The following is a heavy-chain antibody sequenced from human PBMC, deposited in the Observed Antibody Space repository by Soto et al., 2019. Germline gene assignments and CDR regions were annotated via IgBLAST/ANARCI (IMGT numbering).Heavy chain of an antibody. Sequence: GGPLRPPGPAPGLTFSSTALSWVPQAPGKGLEWVSAISGCCDTTYYADAVKGRFTISRDNSRNTVYVQMNSLRAEDTAVYYCGGYIPGYRFYSGMDVWGQGTTVT. D-gene: IGHD5-12*01. V-gene: IGHV3-23*01. CDR2: ISGCCDTT. J-gene: IGHJ6*02. CDR3: GGYIPGYRFYSGMDV. CDR1: GLTFSSTA.